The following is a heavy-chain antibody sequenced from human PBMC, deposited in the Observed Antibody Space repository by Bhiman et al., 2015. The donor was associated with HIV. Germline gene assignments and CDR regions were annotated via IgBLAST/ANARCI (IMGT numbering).Heavy chain of an antibody. J-gene: IGHJ4*02. Sequence: EVQLVESGGGLVKPGGSLRLSCAASGFTFSTYSMNWVRQAPGKGLEWVSSISSSGTYIYYADSLMGRFTISRDNTKNSLYLQMSSLRAEDTAVYYCVRDSSSWYGIFWGQGALVTVSA. CDR1: GFTFSTYS. CDR3: VRDSSSWYGIF. V-gene: IGHV3-21*01. D-gene: IGHD6-13*01. CDR2: ISSSGTYI.